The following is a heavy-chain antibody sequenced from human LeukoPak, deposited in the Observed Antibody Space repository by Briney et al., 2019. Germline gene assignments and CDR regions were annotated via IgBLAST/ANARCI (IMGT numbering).Heavy chain of an antibody. CDR3: TKVTGTTNY. CDR2: ISGRDEST. D-gene: IGHD1-1*01. J-gene: IGHJ4*02. Sequence: GGSLRLSCAVSGLTFSNHALSWVRQAPGKGLEWVSAISGRDESTYYADSVKGRFTISRDNSKSTLYLQMSSLRAEDTAVYHCTKVTGTTNYWGQGTLVTVSS. V-gene: IGHV3-23*01. CDR1: GLTFSNHA.